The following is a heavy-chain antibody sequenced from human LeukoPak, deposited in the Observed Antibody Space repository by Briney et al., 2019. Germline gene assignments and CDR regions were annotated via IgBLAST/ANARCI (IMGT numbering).Heavy chain of an antibody. CDR2: INADNGNT. J-gene: IGHJ4*02. CDR3: AREAAAGWTDY. D-gene: IGHD6-13*01. CDR1: GYSFTTYG. Sequence: GASVKVSCKASGYSFTTYGISWVRQAPGQGLEWMGWINADNGNTNHAQKFQGRVTMTTDTSTSTAYMELRGLRSDDAAVYYCAREAAAGWTDYWGQGTLVTVSS. V-gene: IGHV1-18*01.